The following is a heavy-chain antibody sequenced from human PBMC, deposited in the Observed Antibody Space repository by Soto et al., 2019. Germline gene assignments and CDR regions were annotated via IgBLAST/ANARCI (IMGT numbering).Heavy chain of an antibody. D-gene: IGHD2-2*01. J-gene: IGHJ6*02. V-gene: IGHV4-59*01. Sequence: SETLSLTCTVSGGSISSYYWSWIRQPPGKGLEWIGYIYYSGSTNYNPSLKSRVTISVDTSKNQFSLKLSSVTAADTAVYYCARARGYCSSTSCSQGPSYYYYYGMDVWGQGTTGTVSS. CDR1: GGSISSYY. CDR3: ARARGYCSSTSCSQGPSYYYYYGMDV. CDR2: IYYSGST.